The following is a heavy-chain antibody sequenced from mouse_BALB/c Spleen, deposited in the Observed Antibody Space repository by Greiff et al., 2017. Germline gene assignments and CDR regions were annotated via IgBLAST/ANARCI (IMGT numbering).Heavy chain of an antibody. V-gene: IGHV2-9*02. CDR1: GFSLTSYG. CDR3: ARDRGLLRDYYAMDY. J-gene: IGHJ4*01. D-gene: IGHD2-3*01. CDR2: IWAGGST. Sequence: QVQLQQSGPGLVAPSQSLSITCTVSGFSLTSYGVHWVRQPPGKGLEWLGVIWAGGSTNYNSALMSRLSISKDNSKSQVFLKMNSLQTDDTAMYYCARDRGLLRDYYAMDYWGQGTSVTVSS.